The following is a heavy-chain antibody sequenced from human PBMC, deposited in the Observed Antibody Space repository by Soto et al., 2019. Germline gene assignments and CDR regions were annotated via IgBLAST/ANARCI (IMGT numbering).Heavy chain of an antibody. Sequence: QLQLQESGPGLVKPSETPSLTCTVSGGSVSSYGYYWGWIRQPPGKGLEWLGSINYSGNTYYNPSLESRVTMSIDTSKNQFSLKLSSVTAADTAVYYCARRNKGEYYDLLTGARGYFDHWGQGTLVPVSS. D-gene: IGHD3-9*01. V-gene: IGHV4-39*01. J-gene: IGHJ4*02. CDR1: GGSVSSYGYY. CDR2: INYSGNT. CDR3: ARRNKGEYYDLLTGARGYFDH.